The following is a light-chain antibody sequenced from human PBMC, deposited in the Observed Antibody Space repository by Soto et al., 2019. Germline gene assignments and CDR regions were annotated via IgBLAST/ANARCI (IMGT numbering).Light chain of an antibody. CDR2: GAS. V-gene: IGKV3-15*01. Sequence: EIVMTQSPATLSVAPGERATLSCRARQTIGTNLAWYQQKPGQPPRLLFFGASTRATGVPARFSGSGSGTEFTLTISSLQSEEFAVYYCQHLDNWPPVWPFGQGTKVEVK. CDR1: QTIGTN. J-gene: IGKJ1*01. CDR3: QHLDNWPPVWP.